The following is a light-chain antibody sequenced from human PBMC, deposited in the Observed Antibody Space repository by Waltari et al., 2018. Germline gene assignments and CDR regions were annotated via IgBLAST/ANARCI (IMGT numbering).Light chain of an antibody. J-gene: IGLJ2*01. V-gene: IGLV1-40*01. CDR3: QSYDSTLI. CDR1: NSD. Sequence: QSILTQPPSVSGAPGQRVTISCTGTNSDVQWYQQLTGRAPTLLIYHNNNRPSGVPDRFAGSKSGTSASLAITGLQAEDEADYYCQSYDSTLIFGGGTKLTVL. CDR2: HNN.